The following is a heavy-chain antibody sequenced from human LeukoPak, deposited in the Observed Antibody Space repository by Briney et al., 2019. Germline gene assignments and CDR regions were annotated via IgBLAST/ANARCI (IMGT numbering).Heavy chain of an antibody. CDR1: GFTFSSYE. CDR3: ARPSRPYRSSEYFQH. Sequence: QPGGSLRLSCAASGFTFSSYEMNWVRQVPGKGLEWISYISSSGSTIYFADSVKGRFTISRGNAKNSLYLQMNSLRAEDTAVYYCARPSRPYRSSEYFQHWGQGTLVIVSS. CDR2: ISSSGSTI. D-gene: IGHD6-13*01. V-gene: IGHV3-48*03. J-gene: IGHJ1*01.